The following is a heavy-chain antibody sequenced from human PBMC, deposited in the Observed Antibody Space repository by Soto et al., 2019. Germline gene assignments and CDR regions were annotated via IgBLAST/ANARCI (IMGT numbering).Heavy chain of an antibody. D-gene: IGHD4-4*01. CDR2: ISSNGGST. J-gene: IGHJ6*02. V-gene: IGHV3-64*02. CDR3: ARGDYSNEYGMDV. CDR1: GFTFSSYA. Sequence: PGGSLRLSCAASGFTFSSYAMHWVRQAPGKGLEYVSAISSNGGSTYYADSVKGRFTISRDNSKNTPYLQMGSLRAEDMAVYYCARGDYSNEYGMDVWGQGTTVTVSS.